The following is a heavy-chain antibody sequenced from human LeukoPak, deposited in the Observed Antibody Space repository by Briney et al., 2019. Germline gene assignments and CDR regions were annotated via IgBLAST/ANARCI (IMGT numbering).Heavy chain of an antibody. CDR1: GGSISSGSYY. CDR2: IYTSGST. Sequence: SQTLSLTCTVSGGSISSGSYYWSWIRQPAGKGLEWIGRIYTSGSTNYNPSLKSRVTISVDTSKNQFSLKLSSVTAADTAVYYCANEGYDFWSGLNAFGIWGQGTMVTVSS. V-gene: IGHV4-61*02. CDR3: ANEGYDFWSGLNAFGI. J-gene: IGHJ3*02. D-gene: IGHD3-3*01.